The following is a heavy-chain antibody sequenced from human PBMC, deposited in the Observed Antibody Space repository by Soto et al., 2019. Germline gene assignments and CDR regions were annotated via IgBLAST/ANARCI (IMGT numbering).Heavy chain of an antibody. V-gene: IGHV3-30-3*01. CDR2: ISYDGSNK. J-gene: IGHJ6*02. D-gene: IGHD5-12*01. Sequence: GGSLRLSCAASGFTFSSYAMHWVRQAPGKGLEWVAVISYDGSNKYYADSVKGRFTISRDNSKNTLYLQMNSLRAEDTAVYYCARDRPGGSGYDYYYYGMDVWGQGTTVTVSS. CDR3: ARDRPGGSGYDYYYYGMDV. CDR1: GFTFSSYA.